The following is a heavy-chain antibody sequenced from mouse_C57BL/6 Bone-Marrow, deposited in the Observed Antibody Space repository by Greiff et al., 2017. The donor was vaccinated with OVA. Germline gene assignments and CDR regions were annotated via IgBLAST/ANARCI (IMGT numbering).Heavy chain of an antibody. V-gene: IGHV1-64*01. CDR1: GYTFTSYW. CDR2: IHPNSGST. J-gene: IGHJ1*03. Sequence: VQLQQPGAELVKPGASVKLSCKASGYTFTSYWMHWVKQRPGQGLEWIGMIHPNSGSTNYNEKFKSKATLTVDKSSSTAYMQLSSLTSEDSAVYYSARWGYSNYWYFDVWGTGTTVTVSS. CDR3: ARWGYSNYWYFDV. D-gene: IGHD2-5*01.